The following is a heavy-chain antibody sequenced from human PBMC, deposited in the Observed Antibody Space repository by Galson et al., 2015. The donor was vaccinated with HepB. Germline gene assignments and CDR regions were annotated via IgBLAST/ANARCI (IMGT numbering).Heavy chain of an antibody. CDR2: ISGSGGST. J-gene: IGHJ2*01. D-gene: IGHD2-2*01. Sequence: SLRLSCAASGFTFSSYAMSWVRQAPGKGLEWVSAISGSGGSTYYADSVKGRFTISRDNSKNTLYLQMNSLRAEDTAVYYCAKSSRGYCSSTSCRNSNWYFDLWGRGTLVTVSS. CDR3: AKSSRGYCSSTSCRNSNWYFDL. CDR1: GFTFSSYA. V-gene: IGHV3-23*01.